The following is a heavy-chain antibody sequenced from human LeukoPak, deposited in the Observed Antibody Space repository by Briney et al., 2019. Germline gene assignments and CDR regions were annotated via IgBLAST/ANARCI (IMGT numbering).Heavy chain of an antibody. CDR2: ISGSGGST. D-gene: IGHD4-17*01. CDR3: AKVFYGDYSATAFDI. CDR1: GFTFSSYA. V-gene: IGHV3-23*01. Sequence: GGSLRLSCAASGFTFSSYAMSRVRQAPGKGLEWVSAISGSGGSTYYADSVKDRFTISRDNSKNTLYLQMNSLRAEDTAVYYCAKVFYGDYSATAFDIWGQGTMVTVSS. J-gene: IGHJ3*02.